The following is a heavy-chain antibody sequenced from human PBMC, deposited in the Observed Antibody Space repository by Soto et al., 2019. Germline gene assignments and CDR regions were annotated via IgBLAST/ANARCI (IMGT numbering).Heavy chain of an antibody. CDR2: IKAGNGDT. CDR1: GYTFTNYA. Sequence: ASVKVSCKASGYTFTNYAIHWVRQAPGQRLEWMGRIKAGNGDTTFSQNFQARVTITRDTSASTAYMELSSLKSEDTAVYFCARANASYSRWDLWGQGTLVTVPQ. CDR3: ARANASYSRWDL. D-gene: IGHD1-26*01. V-gene: IGHV1-3*01. J-gene: IGHJ1*01.